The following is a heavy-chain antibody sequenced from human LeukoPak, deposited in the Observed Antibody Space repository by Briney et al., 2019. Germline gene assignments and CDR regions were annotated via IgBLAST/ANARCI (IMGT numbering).Heavy chain of an antibody. CDR2: IYYSGST. CDR1: GGSISSYY. J-gene: IGHJ6*02. CDR3: ARHVGTTLPQLGMDV. Sequence: SSETLSLTCTVSGGSISSYYWSWIRQPPGKGLEWIGYIYYSGSTNYNPSLKSRVTISVDTSKNQFSLKLSSVTAADTAVYYCARHVGTTLPQLGMDVWGQGTTVTVSS. D-gene: IGHD6-13*01. V-gene: IGHV4-59*08.